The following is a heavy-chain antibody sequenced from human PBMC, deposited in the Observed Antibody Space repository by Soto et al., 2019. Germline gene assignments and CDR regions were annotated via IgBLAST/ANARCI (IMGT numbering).Heavy chain of an antibody. Sequence: GASVKVSCKASGGTFSSYAISWVRQAPGQGLEWMGGIIPILGSANYAQKFQDRVTITADESTTTTYMELSSLRSEDAAVYYCASRARVDAFDIWGQGTMVTVSS. V-gene: IGHV1-69*13. J-gene: IGHJ3*02. CDR1: GGTFSSYA. CDR3: ASRARVDAFDI. CDR2: IIPILGSA.